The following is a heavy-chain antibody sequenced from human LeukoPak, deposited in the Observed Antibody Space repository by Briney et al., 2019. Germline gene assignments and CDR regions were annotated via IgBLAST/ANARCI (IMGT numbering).Heavy chain of an antibody. J-gene: IGHJ6*03. Sequence: SETLSLTCTVSGGSIRSNSYYWGWIRQPPGKGLEWIGSIYFSGNTYYNPSLKSRVTISVDTSKNQFSLKLSSVTAADTAVYYCPTGSSRSHPPMAVGGKGTPVPVSS. CDR1: GGSIRSNSYY. D-gene: IGHD3-10*01. CDR2: IYFSGNT. V-gene: IGHV4-39*01. CDR3: PTGSSRSHPPMAV.